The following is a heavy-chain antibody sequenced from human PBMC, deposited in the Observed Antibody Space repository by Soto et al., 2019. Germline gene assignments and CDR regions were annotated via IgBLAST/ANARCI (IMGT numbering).Heavy chain of an antibody. Sequence: QVQLVESGGGVVQPGRSLRLSCAASGFMLSSYAMHWVRQAPGKGLEWVAVKTYDGSNKYYADSVKGRFTISRDNSNNTLYLQMNSRRADDTAVYYCARAGGLLVDYWGQGTLVTVSS. J-gene: IGHJ4*02. CDR2: KTYDGSNK. D-gene: IGHD1-26*01. CDR1: GFMLSSYA. CDR3: ARAGGLLVDY. V-gene: IGHV3-30-3*01.